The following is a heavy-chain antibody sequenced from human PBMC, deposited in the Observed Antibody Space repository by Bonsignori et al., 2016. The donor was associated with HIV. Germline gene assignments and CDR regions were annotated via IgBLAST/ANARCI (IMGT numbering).Heavy chain of an antibody. V-gene: IGHV3-23*01. CDR3: AKVGATTVVTPYYFDY. Sequence: GESLKISCAASGFTFSSYAMSWVRQAPGKGLERVSAISGSGGDTYYADSVQGRFTVSRDNPKNTLYLQMDSLRAEDTAVYYCAKVGATTVVTPYYFDYWGQGTLVTVSS. CDR2: ISGSGGDT. CDR1: GFTFSSYA. D-gene: IGHD4-23*01. J-gene: IGHJ4*02.